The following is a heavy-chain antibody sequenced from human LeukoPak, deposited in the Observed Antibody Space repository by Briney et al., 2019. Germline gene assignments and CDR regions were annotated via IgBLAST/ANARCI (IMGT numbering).Heavy chain of an antibody. V-gene: IGHV1-3*01. J-gene: IGHJ5*02. D-gene: IGHD3-10*01. Sequence: ASVKVSCTASGYTFTSYAMHWVRQAPGQRLEWMGWINAGNGNTKYSQKFQGRVTITRDTSASTAYMELSSLRSEDTAVYYCAREVLLWFGESNWFDPWGQGALVTVSS. CDR1: GYTFTSYA. CDR3: AREVLLWFGESNWFDP. CDR2: INAGNGNT.